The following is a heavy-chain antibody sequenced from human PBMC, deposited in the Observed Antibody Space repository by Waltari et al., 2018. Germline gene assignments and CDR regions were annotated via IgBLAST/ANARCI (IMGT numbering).Heavy chain of an antibody. CDR2: IYYSGNT. CDR3: ARTSRAIDYYFDY. D-gene: IGHD3-10*01. CDR1: DGYMKGDY. V-gene: IGHV4-59*01. J-gene: IGHJ4*01. Sequence: QVQLQESGPGLVKTSETLYLTSTVSDGYMKGDYWSWIRQPPGTGLEWIGYIYYSGNTNYNPSLKSRVTISVDTSKTQFSLKLNSVTAADTALYYCARTSRAIDYYFDYWGQGTLVTVSS.